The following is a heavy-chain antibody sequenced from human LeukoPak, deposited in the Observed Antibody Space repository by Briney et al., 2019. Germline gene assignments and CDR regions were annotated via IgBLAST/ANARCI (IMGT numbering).Heavy chain of an antibody. J-gene: IGHJ5*02. CDR1: GYAFTGYY. Sequence: GASVKVSCKASGYAFTGYYKHWVRQAPGQGLEWMGWINPNSGGTNYAQKFQGRVTMTRDTSISTAYMELSRLRSDDTAVYYCARESHDYDILTGYFGVAGWFDPWGQGTLVTVSS. CDR2: INPNSGGT. CDR3: ARESHDYDILTGYFGVAGWFDP. D-gene: IGHD3-9*01. V-gene: IGHV1-2*02.